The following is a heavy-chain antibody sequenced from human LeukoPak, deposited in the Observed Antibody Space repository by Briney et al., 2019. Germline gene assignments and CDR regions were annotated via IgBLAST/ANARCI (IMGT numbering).Heavy chain of an antibody. CDR1: GNTFTDYY. Sequence: ASVKVSCKASGNTFTDYYMHWVRQAPGQGLEWMGWISPNGGVTNYAQKFQGRVTMTRDTSISTAYMELSRLSSDDTAVYYCARASYCGGGCYYYFDYWGQGTLVTVSS. V-gene: IGHV1-2*02. D-gene: IGHD2-21*02. J-gene: IGHJ4*02. CDR2: ISPNGGVT. CDR3: ARASYCGGGCYYYFDY.